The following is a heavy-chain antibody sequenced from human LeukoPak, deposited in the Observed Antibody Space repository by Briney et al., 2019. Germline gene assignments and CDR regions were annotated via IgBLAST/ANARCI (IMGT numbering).Heavy chain of an antibody. CDR3: ARFTYDYDRSAWGIDY. D-gene: IGHD3-22*01. V-gene: IGHV3-7*01. Sequence: PGGSLRLSCEVSRLTFSKSYLTWVRQAPEKGLEWVANIKEDGSAKAYSASVKGRFSVSRDNAKNSVYLQMNSLRAEDTAVYYCARFTYDYDRSAWGIDYWGQATLVTVSS. CDR1: RLTFSKSY. CDR2: IKEDGSAK. J-gene: IGHJ4*02.